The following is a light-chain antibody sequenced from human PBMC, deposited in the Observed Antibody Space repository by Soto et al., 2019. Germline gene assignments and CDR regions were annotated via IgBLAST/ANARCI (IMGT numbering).Light chain of an antibody. Sequence: EIVLTQSPGTLSLSPGERATLSCRASQSVSSNYLAWYQQKPGQAPRLLIYGASNRATGIPDRFSGSGSGTDFTLTISSLEPEDFAVYYCQQYGSSPRVTFGPGTKVDIK. CDR2: GAS. V-gene: IGKV3-20*01. J-gene: IGKJ3*01. CDR3: QQYGSSPRVT. CDR1: QSVSSNY.